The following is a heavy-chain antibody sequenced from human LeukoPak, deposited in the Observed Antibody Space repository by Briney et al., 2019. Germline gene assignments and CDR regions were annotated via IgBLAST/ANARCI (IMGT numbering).Heavy chain of an antibody. J-gene: IGHJ4*02. CDR2: ICPGDSDA. CDR1: GNIFSDYC. Sequence: GESLKISCKASGNIFSDYCIAWVRQMPGKGLEWMGIICPGDSDARYSPSFQGQVTISADKSISTAYLQWSSLKASDIAMYYCARRYCTSTSCFHLDYWGQGTLVTASS. V-gene: IGHV5-51*01. CDR3: ARRYCTSTSCFHLDY. D-gene: IGHD2-2*01.